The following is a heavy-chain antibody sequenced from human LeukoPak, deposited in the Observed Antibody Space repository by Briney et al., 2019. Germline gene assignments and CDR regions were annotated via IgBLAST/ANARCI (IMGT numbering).Heavy chain of an antibody. CDR3: AKDQTFRGATPSDY. V-gene: IGHV3-21*04. J-gene: IGHJ4*02. CDR2: ISSSSSYI. Sequence: GGSLRLSCAASGFTFSSYSMNWVRQAPGKGLEWVSSISSSSSYIYYADSVKGRFTISRDNAKNSLYLQMNSLRAEDTAVYYCAKDQTFRGATPSDYWGQGTLVTVSS. CDR1: GFTFSSYS. D-gene: IGHD2-15*01.